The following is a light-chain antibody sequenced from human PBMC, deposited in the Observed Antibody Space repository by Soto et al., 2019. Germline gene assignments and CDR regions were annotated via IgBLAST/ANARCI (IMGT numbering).Light chain of an antibody. CDR1: SSDVGGYDF. CDR2: DVT. Sequence: QSALTQPRSVSGSPGQSVTISCTGTSSDVGGYDFVSWYQQHPGKAPKLMIHDVTKRPSGVPDRFSGSKSGNSASLTISGLQAEDEADYYCCSYRSGGTFVFGSGTKLTVL. V-gene: IGLV2-11*01. J-gene: IGLJ1*01. CDR3: CSYRSGGTFV.